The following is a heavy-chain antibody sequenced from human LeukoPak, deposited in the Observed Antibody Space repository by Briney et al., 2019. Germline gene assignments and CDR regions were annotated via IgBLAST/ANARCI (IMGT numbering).Heavy chain of an antibody. CDR1: GYTFTSYG. V-gene: IGHV1-18*01. Sequence: GASVKVSCKASGYTFTSYGISWVRQAPGQGLEGMGWISAYNGYTNFAQKFQGRVTMTTDTSTSTAYMELRSLRSDDTAVYYCARGLVVSPWYYFDYWGQGTLVTVSS. J-gene: IGHJ4*02. CDR2: ISAYNGYT. CDR3: ARGLVVSPWYYFDY. D-gene: IGHD2-2*01.